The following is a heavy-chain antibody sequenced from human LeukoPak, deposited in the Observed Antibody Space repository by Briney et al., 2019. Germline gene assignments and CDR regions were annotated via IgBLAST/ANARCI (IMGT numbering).Heavy chain of an antibody. CDR1: GYTFTSYG. D-gene: IGHD3-16*02. CDR2: ISAYNGNT. J-gene: IGHJ4*02. CDR3: AITVTTYYDYVWGSYRPDY. Sequence: EASVKVSCKASGYTFTSYGISWVRQAPGQGLEWMGWISAYNGNTNYAQKLQGRVTMTRNTSISTAYMELSSLRSEDTAVYYCAITVTTYYDYVWGSYRPDYWGQGTLVTVSS. V-gene: IGHV1-18*04.